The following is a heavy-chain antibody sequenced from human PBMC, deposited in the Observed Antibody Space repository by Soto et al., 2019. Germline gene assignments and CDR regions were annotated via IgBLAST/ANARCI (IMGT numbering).Heavy chain of an antibody. CDR1: GYTFTTSW. CDR2: IYPGDSDT. CDR3: ARHGDSSDFFWLDP. V-gene: IGHV5-51*01. Sequence: GESLKISCNGSGYTFTTSWIGWVRQMPGKGLEWMGIIYPGDSDTRYSPSFQGQVTISADKSISTAYLQWSSLKASDTAMYYCARHGDSSDFFWLDPWGQGTLVTVSS. J-gene: IGHJ5*02. D-gene: IGHD6-19*01.